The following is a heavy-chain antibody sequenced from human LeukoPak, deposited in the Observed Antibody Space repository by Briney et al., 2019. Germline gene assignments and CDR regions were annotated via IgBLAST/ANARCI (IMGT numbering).Heavy chain of an antibody. CDR1: GFTLSNYG. V-gene: IGHV3-30*19. CDR3: ARGTHQDYFGSGSYLFDY. D-gene: IGHD3-10*01. CDR2: IWYDGSDK. J-gene: IGHJ4*02. Sequence: GGSLRLSCAASGFTLSNYGMHWVRQAPGKGLEWVAVIWYDGSDKYYADSVKGRFTISRDNSKNTLYLQMNSLRAEDTAVYYCARGTHQDYFGSGSYLFDYWGQGTLVTVSS.